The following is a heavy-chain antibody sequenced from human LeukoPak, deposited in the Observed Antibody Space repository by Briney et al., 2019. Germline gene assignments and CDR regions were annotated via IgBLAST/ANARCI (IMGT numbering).Heavy chain of an antibody. D-gene: IGHD5-18*01. J-gene: IGHJ4*02. Sequence: GGSLRLSCAASGFTFSSYAMSWVRQAPGKGLEWVSAISGSGGSTYYADSVKGRFTISRDNSKNTLYLQMNSLRAEDTAVYYCAKVRNGIQLWAGDFDYWGQGTLLTVSS. CDR1: GFTFSSYA. CDR3: AKVRNGIQLWAGDFDY. CDR2: ISGSGGST. V-gene: IGHV3-23*01.